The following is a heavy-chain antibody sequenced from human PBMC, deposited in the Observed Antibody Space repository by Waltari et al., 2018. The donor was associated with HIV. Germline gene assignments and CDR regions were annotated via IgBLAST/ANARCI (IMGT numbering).Heavy chain of an antibody. D-gene: IGHD2-15*01. Sequence: QVQLQESGPGLVKPSETLSLTRAVSGYSISSGYYWGWIRPPPGKGLEWIGSIYRSGSTYYNPSLKSRVTISVDTSKNQFSLKLSSVTAADTAVYYCARAGGYCSGGSCSRFDRWGQGTLVSVTS. CDR2: IYRSGST. CDR3: ARAGGYCSGGSCSRFDR. V-gene: IGHV4-38-2*01. J-gene: IGHJ5*02. CDR1: GYSISSGYY.